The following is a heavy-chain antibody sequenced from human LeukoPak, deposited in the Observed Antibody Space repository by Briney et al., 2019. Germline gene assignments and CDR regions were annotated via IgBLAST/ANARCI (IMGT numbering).Heavy chain of an antibody. CDR3: VRILAMRGYFDP. CDR2: IFYRGRNN. D-gene: IGHD5-12*01. V-gene: IGHV4-39*01. CDR1: GVSINSSNHY. J-gene: IGHJ5*02. Sequence: PSETLSLTCTVSGVSINSSNHYWGWVRQPPGKGLEWIGSIFYRGRNNYHNPSLTSRLTISIDTTKNQFSLKLASVTTADTAVYFCVRILAMRGYFDPWGQGALVTVSS.